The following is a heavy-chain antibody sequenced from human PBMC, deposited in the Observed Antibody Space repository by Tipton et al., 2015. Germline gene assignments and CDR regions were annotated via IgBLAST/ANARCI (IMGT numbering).Heavy chain of an antibody. V-gene: IGHV1-69*01. CDR2: IIPIFRTP. Sequence: QVQLVQSGPEVKKPGSSVKVSCKASGGTFSNYSVNWVRQAPGQGLEWMGGIIPIFRTPHYAQRFQDRLTIAADESTSTAYMELSSLNSGDTAMYYCARASRDVWSGYYSDNWFFDLWGRGTRVTVSS. D-gene: IGHD3-3*01. CDR3: ARASRDVWSGYYSDNWFFDL. CDR1: GGTFSNYS. J-gene: IGHJ2*01.